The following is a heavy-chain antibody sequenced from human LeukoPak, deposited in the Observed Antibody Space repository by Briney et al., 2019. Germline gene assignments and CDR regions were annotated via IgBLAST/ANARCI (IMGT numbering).Heavy chain of an antibody. J-gene: IGHJ3*02. D-gene: IGHD3-22*01. CDR1: GYTFTGYY. V-gene: IGHV1-2*02. CDR3: ARAFKKVVVIHDAFDI. CDR2: INPNRGGT. Sequence: ASVKVSCKASGYTFTGYYMHWVRQAPGQGLEWIGWINPNRGGTKYAQKFQGRVTMARDTSSSTAYMELSRLRSDDTALYYCARAFKKVVVIHDAFDIWGQGTMVTVST.